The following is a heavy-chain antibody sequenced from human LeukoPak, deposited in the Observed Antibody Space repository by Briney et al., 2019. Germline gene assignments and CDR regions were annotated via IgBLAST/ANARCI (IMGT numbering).Heavy chain of an antibody. CDR2: ISSSSSTI. Sequence: GGSLKLSCAASGFTFSSYSMNWVRQAPGKGLEWVSYISSSSSTIYYAHSVKGRFTISRDNAKNSLYLQMNSLRAEDTAVYYCASGIAVAYPMADYWGQGTLVTVSS. D-gene: IGHD6-19*01. CDR3: ASGIAVAYPMADY. V-gene: IGHV3-48*01. J-gene: IGHJ4*02. CDR1: GFTFSSYS.